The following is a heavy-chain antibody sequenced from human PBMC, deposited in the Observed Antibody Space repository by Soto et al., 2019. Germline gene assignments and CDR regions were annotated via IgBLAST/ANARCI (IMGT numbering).Heavy chain of an antibody. D-gene: IGHD1-1*01. CDR1: GFTFSNYA. V-gene: IGHV3-23*01. CDR3: ARDRNYRSLNIMGWDF. Sequence: EVQLLESGGGLVQPGGSLRLSCAASGFTFSNYAMTWVRQAPGKGLEWVSTISASGGSTYYADSVKGRFTISRDNSKSTLYIQMSSVSAEDTAGDCCARDRNYRSLNIMGWDFWGQGTLVTVSS. CDR2: ISASGGST. J-gene: IGHJ4*02.